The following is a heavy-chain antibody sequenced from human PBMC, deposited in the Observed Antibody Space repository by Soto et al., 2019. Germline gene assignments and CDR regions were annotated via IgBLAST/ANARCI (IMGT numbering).Heavy chain of an antibody. D-gene: IGHD3-10*01. CDR1: AFTFIRHG. CDR2: IWSDGSNQ. J-gene: IGHJ6*03. CDR3: ARERTFGENNHNYMDV. Sequence: GGSLRLSCAASAFTFIRHGMHWVRQAPGKGLQWVGVIWSDGSNQCYAESVKGRFTISRDNSKNTLCLQMNSLRAEDTAVYYCARERTFGENNHNYMDVWGTGITVTVSS. V-gene: IGHV3-33*01.